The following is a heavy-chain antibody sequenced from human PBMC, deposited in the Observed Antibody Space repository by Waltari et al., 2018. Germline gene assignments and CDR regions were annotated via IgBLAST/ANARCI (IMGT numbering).Heavy chain of an antibody. V-gene: IGHV1-69*01. CDR3: ARDWGRMRCYWYFDL. CDR2: IIRSSGTA. CDR1: GGTFSSYA. D-gene: IGHD3-16*01. Sequence: QVQLVQSGAEVKKPGSSVKVSCKASGGTFSSYAISWVRQAPGQGREWVGGIIRSSGTATYAQKFQGRVTMTADESTSTAYMGLVSVRSEDTAVYYCARDWGRMRCYWYFDLWGRGTLVTVSS. J-gene: IGHJ2*01.